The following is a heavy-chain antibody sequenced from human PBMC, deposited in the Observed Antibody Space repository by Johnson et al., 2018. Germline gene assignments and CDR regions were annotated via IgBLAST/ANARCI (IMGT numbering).Heavy chain of an antibody. CDR3: ARPNPRMTDRYYFYNMDV. CDR2: ISSDGRNK. Sequence: QVQLVQSGGGVVQPGGSLRLSCVGSGFTFNNFAMHWVRQAPGKGLEWVALISSDGRNKFYLGSVKGRFPISRETSMNTVSLEMRSLRGDDSAIYFCARPNPRMTDRYYFYNMDVWGKGTTVIVSS. CDR1: GFTFNNFA. D-gene: IGHD2/OR15-2a*01. J-gene: IGHJ6*03. V-gene: IGHV3-30*03.